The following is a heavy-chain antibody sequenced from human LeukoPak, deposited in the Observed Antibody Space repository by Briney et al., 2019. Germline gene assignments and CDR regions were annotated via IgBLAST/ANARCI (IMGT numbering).Heavy chain of an antibody. V-gene: IGHV6-1*01. CDR2: TYYRSKWYY. CDR1: GDCFSSNSAA. CDR3: ARDPVGGSTIFDY. Sequence: SQTLSLTCAISGDCFSSNSAAWNWIRQSPSRGLEWLGRTYYRSKWYYDYAVAVKSRISINPDTSKNQFSLQLSSVTPEDTAVYYCARDPVGGSTIFDYWGQGTLVTVSS. J-gene: IGHJ4*02. D-gene: IGHD1-26*01.